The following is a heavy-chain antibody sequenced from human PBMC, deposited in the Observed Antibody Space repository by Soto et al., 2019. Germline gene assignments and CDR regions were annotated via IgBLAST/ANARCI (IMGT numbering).Heavy chain of an antibody. CDR1: GGTFSSYA. J-gene: IGHJ6*02. D-gene: IGHD6-13*01. CDR2: IIPIFGTA. Sequence: PSVKVSCKASGGTFSSYAISWVRQAPGQGLEWMGGIIPIFGTANYAQKFQGRVTITADESTSTAYMELSSLRSEDTAVYYCARTIAAAGSYYYYGMDVWGQGTTVTVSS. CDR3: ARTIAAAGSYYYYGMDV. V-gene: IGHV1-69*13.